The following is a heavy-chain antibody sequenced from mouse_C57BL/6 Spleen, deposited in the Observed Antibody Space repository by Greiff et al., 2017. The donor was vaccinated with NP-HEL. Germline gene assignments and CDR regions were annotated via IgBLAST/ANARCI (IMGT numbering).Heavy chain of an antibody. J-gene: IGHJ1*03. CDR3: ARPGDYDGKGYFDV. V-gene: IGHV5-6*01. D-gene: IGHD2-4*01. Sequence: EVHLVESGGDLVKPGGSLKLSCAASGFTFSSYGMSWVRQTPDKRLEWVATISSGGSYTYYPDSVKGRFTISRDNAKNTLYLQMSSLKSEDTAMYYCARPGDYDGKGYFDVWGTGTTVTVSS. CDR2: ISSGGSYT. CDR1: GFTFSSYG.